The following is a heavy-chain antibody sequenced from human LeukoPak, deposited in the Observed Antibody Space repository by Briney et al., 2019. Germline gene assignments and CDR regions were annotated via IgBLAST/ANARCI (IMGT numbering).Heavy chain of an antibody. Sequence: GGSLRLSCAASGIDFRASGMHWVRQAPGMGLEWVTFIQTDGSDKYYAASVAGRFTISRDNSKNTVYLHMNSLRPDDTALYYCAREGGTVVVGRFDYWRQGTLVTVPS. D-gene: IGHD2-2*01. V-gene: IGHV3-30*02. CDR1: GIDFRASG. CDR3: AREGGTVVVGRFDY. J-gene: IGHJ4*02. CDR2: IQTDGSDK.